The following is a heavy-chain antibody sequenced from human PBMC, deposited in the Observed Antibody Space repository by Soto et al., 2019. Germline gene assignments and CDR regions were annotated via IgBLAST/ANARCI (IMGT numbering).Heavy chain of an antibody. CDR3: AKDRDPDGIWTFDS. Sequence: EVQLLEHGGQLVQPGESLRLSCAASGFTFRTFTMNWVRQAPGKGLEWVSGIFGGDGDKFYSDSVKGRFSISRDNSKDMLFLQMSSLRVDDTAVYYWAKDRDPDGIWTFDSWGQGTLVTVSS. V-gene: IGHV3-23*01. CDR1: GFTFRTFT. D-gene: IGHD3-9*01. J-gene: IGHJ5*01. CDR2: IFGGDGDK.